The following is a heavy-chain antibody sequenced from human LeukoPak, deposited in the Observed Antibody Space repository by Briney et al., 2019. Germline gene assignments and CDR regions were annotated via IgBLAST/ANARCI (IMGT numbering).Heavy chain of an antibody. V-gene: IGHV4-61*02. CDR3: ARLITMVRGVILNWFDP. D-gene: IGHD3-10*01. CDR1: GGSISSGSYY. CDR2: IYTSGST. J-gene: IGHJ5*02. Sequence: SETLSLTCTVSGGSISSGSYYWSWIRQPAGKGLEWIGRIYTSGSTNYNPSLKSRVTISVDTSKNQFSLKLSSVTAADTAVYYCARLITMVRGVILNWFDPWGQGTLVTVSS.